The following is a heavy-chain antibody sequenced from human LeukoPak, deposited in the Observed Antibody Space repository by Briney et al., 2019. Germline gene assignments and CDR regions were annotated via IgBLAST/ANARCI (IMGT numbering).Heavy chain of an antibody. CDR2: ISGSDSST. V-gene: IGHV3-23*01. CDR1: GFTFSYYA. Sequence: GGSLRLSCAGSGFTFSYYAMSWVRQAPGKGLEWVSTISGSDSSTYYADSVKGRFTISRDNSKNTLYLQMNSLRAEDTAVYYCALQLSGAFDIWGQGTMVNVSS. D-gene: IGHD5-24*01. CDR3: ALQLSGAFDI. J-gene: IGHJ3*02.